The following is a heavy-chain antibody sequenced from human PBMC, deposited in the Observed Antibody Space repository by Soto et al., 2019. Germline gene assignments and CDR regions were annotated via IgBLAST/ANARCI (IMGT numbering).Heavy chain of an antibody. J-gene: IGHJ3*02. D-gene: IGHD5-12*01. Sequence: GSLRLSCTVSGGSISSYYWSWIRQPPGKGLEWIGYIYYSGSTNYNPSLKSRVTISVDTSKNQFSLKLSSVTAADTTVYYCASGYSGYDYIRTNSPGGSFDIWGQGTMVTVSS. CDR1: GGSISSYY. CDR2: IYYSGST. CDR3: ASGYSGYDYIRTNSPGGSFDI. V-gene: IGHV4-59*08.